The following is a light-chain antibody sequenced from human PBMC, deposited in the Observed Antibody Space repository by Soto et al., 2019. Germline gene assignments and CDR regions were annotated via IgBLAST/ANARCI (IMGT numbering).Light chain of an antibody. V-gene: IGKV3-15*01. Sequence: EVVMTQSPATLSVSPGESATLSCRASQTVSSNVAWYQQRPGQAPRLLIDGAFTRATGVPARFSGSRSGTEFTLTISSLQPDDIATYYCQQYDTYWTFGQGTKV. CDR2: GAF. CDR3: QQYDTYWT. J-gene: IGKJ1*01. CDR1: QTVSSN.